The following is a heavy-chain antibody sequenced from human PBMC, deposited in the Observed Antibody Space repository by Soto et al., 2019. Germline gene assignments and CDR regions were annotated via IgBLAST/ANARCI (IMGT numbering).Heavy chain of an antibody. J-gene: IGHJ5*02. CDR2: ISGSGGST. V-gene: IGHV3-23*01. D-gene: IGHD6-13*01. CDR1: GFTFSSYA. CDR3: AKAPIPMHVSSSWRLGWFDP. Sequence: PGGSLRLSCAASGFTFSSYAMSWVRQAPGKGLEWVSAISGSGGSTYYADSVKGRFTISRDNSKNTLYLQMNSLRAEDTAVYYCAKAPIPMHVSSSWRLGWFDPWGQGTLVTVSS.